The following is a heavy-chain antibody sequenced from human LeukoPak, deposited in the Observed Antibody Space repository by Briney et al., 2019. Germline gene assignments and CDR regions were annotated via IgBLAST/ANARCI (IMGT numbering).Heavy chain of an antibody. D-gene: IGHD7-27*01. V-gene: IGHV4-61*05. J-gene: IGHJ5*02. CDR2: IYYSGST. CDR1: GGSISSSSYY. CDR3: ARWGSNYQFDP. Sequence: SETLSLTCTVSGGSISSSSYYWGWIRQPPGKGLEWIGYIYYSGSTNYNPSLKSRVTISVDTSKNQFSLKLSSVTAADTAVYYCARWGSNYQFDPWGQGTLVTVSS.